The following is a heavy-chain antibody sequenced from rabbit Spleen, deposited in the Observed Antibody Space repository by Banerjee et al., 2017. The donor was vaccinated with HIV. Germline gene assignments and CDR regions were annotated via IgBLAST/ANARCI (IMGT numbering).Heavy chain of an antibody. J-gene: IGHJ6*01. CDR2: IAGSSSDFT. CDR1: GFSFSSSDY. Sequence: QEQLEESGGGLVQPEGSLALTCKASGFSFSSSDYICWVRQAPGKGLEWISCIAGSSSDFTYSATWAKGRFTISKTSSTTVTLQMTSLTVADTATYFCARDTGSSFSSYGMDLWARAPSSPS. D-gene: IGHD8-1*01. CDR3: ARDTGSSFSSYGMDL. V-gene: IGHV1S45*01.